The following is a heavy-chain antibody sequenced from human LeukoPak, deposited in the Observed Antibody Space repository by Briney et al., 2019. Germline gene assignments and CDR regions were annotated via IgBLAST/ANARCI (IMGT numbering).Heavy chain of an antibody. Sequence: GASVKVSCKASGYTFTDYYIHWVRQAPGQGLEWMGRINPNSGGANYAQKFQGRVAMTRDTSISTAYMELSRMKYDDTAVYSCVRVWRRDGYNYFDQWGQGTLVTVSS. CDR3: VRVWRRDGYNYFDQ. CDR2: INPNSGGA. V-gene: IGHV1-2*06. CDR1: GYTFTDYY. D-gene: IGHD5-24*01. J-gene: IGHJ4*02.